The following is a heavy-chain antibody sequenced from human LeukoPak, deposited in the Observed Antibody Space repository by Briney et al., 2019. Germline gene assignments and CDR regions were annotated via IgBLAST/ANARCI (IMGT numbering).Heavy chain of an antibody. V-gene: IGHV3-48*01. CDR3: ARVYSGSYWYFDY. Sequence: QTGGSLRLSCAASGFIFSTYSMSWVRQAPGKGLEWVSYISSSSSTRHYADSVQGRFTISRDNAKNALYLQMNSLRAKDTAVYYCARVYSGSYWYFDYWGQGTLVTVSS. D-gene: IGHD1-26*01. J-gene: IGHJ4*02. CDR2: ISSSSSTR. CDR1: GFIFSTYS.